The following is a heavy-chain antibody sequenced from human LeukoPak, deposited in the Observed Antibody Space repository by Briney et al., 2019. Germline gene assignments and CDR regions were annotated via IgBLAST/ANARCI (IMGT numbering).Heavy chain of an antibody. D-gene: IGHD1-26*01. CDR3: AKDHGPNGIVGATMPFGQGRFPPPPFDY. J-gene: IGHJ4*02. CDR2: ISGSGGST. CDR1: GFTFSSYA. Sequence: GGSLRLSCAASGFTFSSYAMSWVRQAPGKGLEWVSAISGSGGSTYYADSVKGRFTISRDNSKNTLYLQMNSLRAEDTAVYYCAKDHGPNGIVGATMPFGQGRFPPPPFDYWGQGTLVTVSS. V-gene: IGHV3-23*01.